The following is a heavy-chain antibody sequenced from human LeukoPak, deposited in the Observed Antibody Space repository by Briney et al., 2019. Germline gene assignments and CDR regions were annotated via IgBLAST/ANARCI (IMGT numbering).Heavy chain of an antibody. D-gene: IGHD2-15*01. CDR2: FDPEDGET. Sequence: ASVKVSCKASGGTFSSYAISWVRQAPGQGLEWMGGFDPEDGETIYAQKFQGRVTMTEDTSTDTAYMELSSLRSEDTAVYYCATGWVGAAFDYWGQGTLVTVSS. J-gene: IGHJ4*02. CDR1: GGTFSSYA. V-gene: IGHV1-24*01. CDR3: ATGWVGAAFDY.